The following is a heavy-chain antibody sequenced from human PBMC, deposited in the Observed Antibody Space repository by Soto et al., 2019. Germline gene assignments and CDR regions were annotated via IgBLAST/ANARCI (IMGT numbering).Heavy chain of an antibody. CDR3: ARVIVQNYDFWSAYYYYFDY. V-gene: IGHV4-59*01. Sequence: ETLSLTCTVSGGSISSYYWSWIRQPPGKGLEWIGYIYYSGSTNYNPSLKSRVTISIDTSKNQFSLKLSSVTAADTAVYYCARVIVQNYDFWSAYYYYFDYWGQGTLVTVSS. CDR1: GGSISSYY. CDR2: IYYSGST. D-gene: IGHD3-3*01. J-gene: IGHJ4*02.